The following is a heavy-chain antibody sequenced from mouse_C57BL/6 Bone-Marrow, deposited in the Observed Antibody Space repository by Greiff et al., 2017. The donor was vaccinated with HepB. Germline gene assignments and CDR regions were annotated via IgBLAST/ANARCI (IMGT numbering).Heavy chain of an antibody. Sequence: EVKLVESGPELVKPGASVKISCKASGYSFTDYNMNWVKQSHGKSLEWIGVINPNYGTTSYNQKFKGKATLTVDQSSSTAYMQLNSLTSEDSAVYYCARKTMVANYYAMDYWGQGTSVTVSS. CDR2: INPNYGTT. CDR3: ARKTMVANYYAMDY. J-gene: IGHJ4*01. CDR1: GYSFTDYN. D-gene: IGHD2-2*01. V-gene: IGHV1-39*01.